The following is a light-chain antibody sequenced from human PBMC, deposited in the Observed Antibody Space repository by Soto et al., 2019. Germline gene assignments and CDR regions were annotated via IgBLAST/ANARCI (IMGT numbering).Light chain of an antibody. CDR3: QVWDSSSDHYV. J-gene: IGLJ1*01. V-gene: IGLV3-21*04. Sequence: SSELTQPPSVSVARGKTTRITCGANNIGSKSVHWYQQKPGQAPVLVISYDRDRPSGIPERFSGSNSGNTATLTISRVEAGDEADYFCQVWDSSSDHYVFGTGTKLTVL. CDR1: NIGSKS. CDR2: YDR.